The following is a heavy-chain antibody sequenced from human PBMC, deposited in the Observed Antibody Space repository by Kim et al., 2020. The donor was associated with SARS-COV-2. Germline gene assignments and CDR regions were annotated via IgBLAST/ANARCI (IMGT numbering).Heavy chain of an antibody. J-gene: IGHJ4*02. Sequence: STNYNPSLKSRVTISVDTSKNQFSLRLSSVTAADTAVYYCARERATVGFHWGQGTLVTVSS. D-gene: IGHD4-17*01. V-gene: IGHV4-59*01. CDR2: ST. CDR3: ARERATVGFH.